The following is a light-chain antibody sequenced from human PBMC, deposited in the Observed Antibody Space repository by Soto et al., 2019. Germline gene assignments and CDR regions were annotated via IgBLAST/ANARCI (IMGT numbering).Light chain of an antibody. V-gene: IGLV2-14*03. J-gene: IGLJ1*01. CDR3: SSYTSSSTRV. CDR2: DIR. Sequence: QSALTQPASVSGSPGQSITISCTGTSSDVGGYKYVSWYQQHPGKAPILMIYDIRNRPSGVSNRFSGSKSGNTASLTISGLQAEDEADYYCSSYTSSSTRVFGTGTKLTVL. CDR1: SSDVGGYKY.